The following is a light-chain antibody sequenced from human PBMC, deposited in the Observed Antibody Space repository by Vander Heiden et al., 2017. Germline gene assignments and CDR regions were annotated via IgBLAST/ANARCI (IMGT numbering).Light chain of an antibody. CDR3: QQYNTYSPYS. Sequence: IQMTPSPSTLSASVGDRVTITCRASQSIRSWLAWYQQKSGKAPKLLIYEASSLESGVPSRFSGSGSGTEFTLTISSLQPDDFATYYCQQYNTYSPYSFGQGTKLEIK. CDR1: QSIRSW. V-gene: IGKV1-5*03. CDR2: EAS. J-gene: IGKJ2*03.